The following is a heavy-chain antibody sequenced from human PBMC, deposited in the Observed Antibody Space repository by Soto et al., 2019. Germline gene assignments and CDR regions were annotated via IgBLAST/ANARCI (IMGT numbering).Heavy chain of an antibody. CDR3: ARGDCKDYYYYDMDV. V-gene: IGHV1-69*13. D-gene: IGHD2-21*02. Sequence: SVKVSCKASGGTFSSYAISWVLQAPGQGLEWMGGIIPIFGTANYAQKFQGRVTITADESTSTAYMELSSLRSEDTAVYYSARGDCKDYYYYDMDVWGQGTTVTVSS. J-gene: IGHJ6*02. CDR2: IIPIFGTA. CDR1: GGTFSSYA.